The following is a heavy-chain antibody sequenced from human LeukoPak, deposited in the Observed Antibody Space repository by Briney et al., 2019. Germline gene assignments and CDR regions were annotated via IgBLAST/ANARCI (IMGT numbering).Heavy chain of an antibody. J-gene: IGHJ5*02. V-gene: IGHV3-23*01. CDR1: GFSFGSYA. CDR2: ISGSGSHA. D-gene: IGHD1-1*01. CDR3: GSGPVGTTVP. Sequence: GGSLRLSCAASGFSFGSYAMGWTRQAPGRGLEWVSAISGSGSHANYAESVKGRFTISRDNSKNTLYLQMHSLIAADTAVYYCGSGPVGTTVPWGQGTLVTVSS.